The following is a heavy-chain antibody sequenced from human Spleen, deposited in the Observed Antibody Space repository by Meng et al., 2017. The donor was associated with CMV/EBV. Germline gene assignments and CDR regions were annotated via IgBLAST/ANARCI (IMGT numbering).Heavy chain of an antibody. CDR1: GFSFNRYW. V-gene: IGHV3-7*01. CDR2: IKEDGSEE. CDR3: ARNIWSGRYGPGYYGMDV. Sequence: GESLKISCAASGFSFNRYWMSWVRQAPGKGLEWVANIKEDGSEEFYVDSVKGRFTISRDNAKKSLFLQMNSLRAEDTAVYYCARNIWSGRYGPGYYGMDVWGQGTTVTVSS. D-gene: IGHD1-26*01. J-gene: IGHJ6*02.